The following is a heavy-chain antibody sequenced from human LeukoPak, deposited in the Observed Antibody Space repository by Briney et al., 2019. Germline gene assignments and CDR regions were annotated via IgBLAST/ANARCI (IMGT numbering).Heavy chain of an antibody. CDR3: ARRSAMVDYYYMDV. CDR2: IYPGDSDT. J-gene: IGHJ6*03. D-gene: IGHD3-10*01. CDR1: GYSFTSYW. Sequence: GESLKISCKGSGYSFTSYWIGWVRQMPGKGVGWMGIIYPGDSDTRYSPSFQGQVTISADKSISTAYLQWSNLKASDTAMYYCARRSAMVDYYYMDVWGKGTTVTVSS. V-gene: IGHV5-51*01.